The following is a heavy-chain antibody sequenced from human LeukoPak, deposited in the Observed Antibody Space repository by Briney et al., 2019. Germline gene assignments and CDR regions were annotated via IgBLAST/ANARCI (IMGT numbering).Heavy chain of an antibody. D-gene: IGHD3-3*01. CDR2: MNPNSGNT. CDR1: GYTFTSYD. CDR3: ARSSDFWSGYLSLDYYYMDV. J-gene: IGHJ6*03. V-gene: IGHV1-8*03. Sequence: GASVKVSCKASGYTFTSYDINWVRQATGQGLEWMGWMNPNSGNTGYAQKFQGRVTITRNTSISTAYMELSSLRSEDTAVYYCARSSDFWSGYLSLDYYYMDVWGKGTTVTVSS.